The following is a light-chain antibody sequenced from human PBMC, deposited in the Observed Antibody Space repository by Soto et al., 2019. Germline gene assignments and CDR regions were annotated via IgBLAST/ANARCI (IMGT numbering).Light chain of an antibody. V-gene: IGKV3-11*01. CDR1: QSLYSY. Sequence: ESVLTQSPAALSVSPVERATLSCRASQSLYSYLAWYQQKPGQAPRLLIYDASNRATGIPARFSGSGSGTDFTLTITSLEPEDFAXYYCQQRSNWITFGQGTRLEIK. CDR2: DAS. J-gene: IGKJ5*01. CDR3: QQRSNWIT.